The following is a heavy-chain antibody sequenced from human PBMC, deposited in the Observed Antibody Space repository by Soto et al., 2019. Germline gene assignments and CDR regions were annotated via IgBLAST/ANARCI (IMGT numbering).Heavy chain of an antibody. D-gene: IGHD3-9*01. CDR3: AKDLGTYYAILTLSYRMDV. Sequence: GGSLRLSCAASEFTFSSYGMHWVRQAPGKGLEWVAVISFEGSQKYYADSVKGRFTISRDNSKNTLYLQMNSLTAEDTAVYYCAKDLGTYYAILTLSYRMDVWGQGNTVTVSS. CDR2: ISFEGSQK. V-gene: IGHV3-30*18. J-gene: IGHJ6*02. CDR1: EFTFSSYG.